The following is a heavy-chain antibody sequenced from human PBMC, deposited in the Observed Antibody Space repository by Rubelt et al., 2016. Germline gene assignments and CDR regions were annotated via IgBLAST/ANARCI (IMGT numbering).Heavy chain of an antibody. J-gene: IGHJ6*02. CDR1: GFSFSSYS. D-gene: IGHD3-10*01. CDR2: ISGTGRYI. V-gene: IGHV3-21*04. Sequence: RGESGGDLVQPGGSLRLSCAASGFSFSSYSVNWVRQAPGKGLEWVSSISGTGRYIYYADSLKGRLTISRDNAKNSLYLQMNSLRAEDTAVYYCARGAVAGRYGMDVWGQGTTVTVSS. CDR3: ARGAVAGRYGMDV.